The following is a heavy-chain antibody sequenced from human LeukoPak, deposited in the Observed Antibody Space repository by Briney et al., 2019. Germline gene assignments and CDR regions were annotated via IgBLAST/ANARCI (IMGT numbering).Heavy chain of an antibody. CDR1: GGSISSGSYY. CDR3: ARAVMSCSSTSCHEYFQH. V-gene: IGHV4-61*02. D-gene: IGHD2-2*01. J-gene: IGHJ1*01. CDR2: IYTSGST. Sequence: SETLSLTCTVSGGSISSGSYYWSWIRQPAGKGLEWIGRIYTSGSTNYNPSLKSRVTISVDTSKNQFSLKLSSVTAADTAEYYCARAVMSCSSTSCHEYFQHWGQGTLVTVSS.